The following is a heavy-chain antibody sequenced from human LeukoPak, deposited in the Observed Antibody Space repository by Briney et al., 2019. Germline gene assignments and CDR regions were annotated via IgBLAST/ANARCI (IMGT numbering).Heavy chain of an antibody. V-gene: IGHV4-34*01. CDR3: ARHEWRQLVKFDY. Sequence: PSETLSLTCAVYGGSFSDYYWSWIRQPPGKGLEWIGEINHSGSTNYNPSLKGRVTISVDTSKNQFSLKVSSVTAADTAVYYCARHEWRQLVKFDYWGQGALVTVSS. CDR2: INHSGST. CDR1: GGSFSDYY. D-gene: IGHD6-13*01. J-gene: IGHJ4*02.